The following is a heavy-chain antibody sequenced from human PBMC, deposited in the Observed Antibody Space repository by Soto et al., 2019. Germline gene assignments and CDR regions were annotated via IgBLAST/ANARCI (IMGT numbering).Heavy chain of an antibody. Sequence: QVQLQQWGAGLLKPSETLSLNCAVTGGSLSGYYWSWIRQPPGKGLEWIGEVKDGGHTNYSPSLSGRVTITSDTSNNQCSLRLNSVTAADTGVYYCARGQEGVAATHWDQGSLVTVSS. CDR2: VKDGGHT. D-gene: IGHD6-25*01. J-gene: IGHJ4*02. CDR3: ARGQEGVAATH. V-gene: IGHV4-34*01. CDR1: GGSLSGYY.